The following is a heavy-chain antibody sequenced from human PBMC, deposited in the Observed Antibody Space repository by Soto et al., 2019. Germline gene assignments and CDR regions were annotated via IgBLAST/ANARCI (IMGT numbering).Heavy chain of an antibody. D-gene: IGHD1-26*01. CDR2: ISGSGDGA. J-gene: IGHJ5*02. Sequence: PGGSLRLSCAASGFTFSNYAMSWVRQAPGKXLEWVSAISGSGDGAFHADSVKGRFTISRDNSKNTLYLELNNLSAEDTAVYHCAKNQGVELVPLATVDWFDPWGQGSVVTVSS. V-gene: IGHV3-23*01. CDR1: GFTFSNYA. CDR3: AKNQGVELVPLATVDWFDP.